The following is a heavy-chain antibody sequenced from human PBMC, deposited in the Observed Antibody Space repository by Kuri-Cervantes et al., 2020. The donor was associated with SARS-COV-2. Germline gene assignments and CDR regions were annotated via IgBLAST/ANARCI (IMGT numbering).Heavy chain of an antibody. Sequence: LRLSCTVSGGSISSGDYYWSWIRQPPGKGLEWIGYIYYSGSTYYNPSLKSRVTISVDTSKNQFPLKLSSVTAADTAVYYCARNPPRYYYDSSGPSGGWFDPWGQGTLVTVSS. CDR2: IYYSGST. D-gene: IGHD3-22*01. CDR1: GGSISSGDYY. J-gene: IGHJ5*02. V-gene: IGHV4-30-4*01. CDR3: ARNPPRYYYDSSGPSGGWFDP.